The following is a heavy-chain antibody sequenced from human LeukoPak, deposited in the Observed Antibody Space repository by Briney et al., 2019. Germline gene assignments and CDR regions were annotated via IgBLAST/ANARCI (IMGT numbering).Heavy chain of an antibody. J-gene: IGHJ3*01. Sequence: ASVKVSCKASGGAFSSYAISWVRQAPGQGLEWMGGIIHIFGTANYAQKFQGRVTITADESTSTAYMELSSLRSEDTAVYYCARDLYCSSTSCQAPYRPFDAFDLWGQGTMVTVSP. D-gene: IGHD2-2*01. V-gene: IGHV1-69*13. CDR2: IIHIFGTA. CDR3: ARDLYCSSTSCQAPYRPFDAFDL. CDR1: GGAFSSYA.